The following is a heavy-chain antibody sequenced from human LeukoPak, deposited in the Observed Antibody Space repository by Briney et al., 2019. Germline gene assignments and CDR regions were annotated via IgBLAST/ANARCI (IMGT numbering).Heavy chain of an antibody. J-gene: IGHJ4*02. CDR2: IIPIFGTA. Sequence: ASVKVSCKASGGTFSSYAISWVRQAPGQGLEWMGGIIPIFGTANYAQKFQGRVTITADKSTSTVYMELSSLRSEDTAVYYCARDLFMTTVSKADYWGQGTLVTVSS. CDR1: GGTFSSYA. CDR3: ARDLFMTTVSKADY. V-gene: IGHV1-69*06. D-gene: IGHD4-17*01.